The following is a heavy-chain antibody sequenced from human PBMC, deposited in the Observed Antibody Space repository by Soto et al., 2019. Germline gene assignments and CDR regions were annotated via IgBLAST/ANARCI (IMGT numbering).Heavy chain of an antibody. CDR2: ISRTNTI. Sequence: DVPLVESGGGLVQPGGSLRLSCAASGFTFNTYSMNWVRQAPGKGLEWVSYISRTNTIHYADSVRGRFTISRDNAKNALYLQMNSLRAEDTAVYFCTRDPHALDYWGQGTLVTVSS. CDR3: TRDPHALDY. J-gene: IGHJ4*02. CDR1: GFTFNTYS. V-gene: IGHV3-48*01.